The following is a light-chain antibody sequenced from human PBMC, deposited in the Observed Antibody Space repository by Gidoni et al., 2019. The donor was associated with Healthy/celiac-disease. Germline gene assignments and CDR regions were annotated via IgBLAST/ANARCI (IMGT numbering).Light chain of an antibody. Sequence: EMVMTQSPATLSVSPGERATLSCRASQSVSSNLAWYQQKPGQAPRLLIYGASTRATGIPARFSGSGSGTEFTLTISSLQSEDFAVYYCQQLNTFGGGTKVEIK. CDR3: QQLNT. CDR1: QSVSSN. J-gene: IGKJ4*01. CDR2: GAS. V-gene: IGKV3-15*01.